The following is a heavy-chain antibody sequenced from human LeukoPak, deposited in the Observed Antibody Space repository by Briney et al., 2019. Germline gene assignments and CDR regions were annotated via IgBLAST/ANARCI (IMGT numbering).Heavy chain of an antibody. V-gene: IGHV1-69*15. D-gene: IGHD3-3*01. CDR1: GGTFSSYA. CDR3: ARGTVSAPKAPLDS. Sequence: SVKVSCKASGGTFSSYAISWVRQAPGQGLEWMGRIIPIFGTTNYAQRFQERVTISADESTGTIYMDLNSLRSDDTAVYYCARGTVSAPKAPLDSWGQGTLVTVSS. J-gene: IGHJ4*02. CDR2: IIPIFGTT.